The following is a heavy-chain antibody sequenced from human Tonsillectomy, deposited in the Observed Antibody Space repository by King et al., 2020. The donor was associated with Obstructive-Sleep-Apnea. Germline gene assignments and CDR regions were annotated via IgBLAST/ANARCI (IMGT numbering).Heavy chain of an antibody. D-gene: IGHD3-9*01. CDR3: ARVRVIRYFRGPYGMDV. J-gene: IGHJ6*02. Sequence: VQLQQWGAGLLKPSETLSLTCAVYGGSFSGYYWSWIRQPPGKGLEWIGEINHSGSTNYNPSLKSRVTISVDTSKNQFSLKLSSVTAADTAVYYCARVRVIRYFRGPYGMDVWGQGTTVTVSS. V-gene: IGHV4-34*01. CDR2: INHSGST. CDR1: GGSFSGYY.